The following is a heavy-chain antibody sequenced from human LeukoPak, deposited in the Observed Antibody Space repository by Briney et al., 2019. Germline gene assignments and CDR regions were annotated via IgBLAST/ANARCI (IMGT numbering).Heavy chain of an antibody. CDR2: IYYSGST. CDR1: GGSISSYY. CDR3: ARGPLGWNDGRYFDL. D-gene: IGHD1-1*01. V-gene: IGHV4-59*01. J-gene: IGHJ2*01. Sequence: ASETLSLTCTVSGGSISSYYWSWIRQPPGKGLEWIGYIYYSGSTNYNPSLKSRVTISVDTSKNQFSLKLSSVTAADTAVYYCARGPLGWNDGRYFDLWGRGTLVTVSS.